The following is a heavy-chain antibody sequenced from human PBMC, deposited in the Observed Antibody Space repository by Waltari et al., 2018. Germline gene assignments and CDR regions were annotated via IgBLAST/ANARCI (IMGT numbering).Heavy chain of an antibody. D-gene: IGHD3-10*01. J-gene: IGHJ3*02. CDR1: GFTFSSYA. CDR3: AKAERSRITMVRGVIIKGDAFDI. V-gene: IGHV3-23*01. CDR2: ISGSGGST. Sequence: EVQLLESGGGLVQPGGSLRLSCAASGFTFSSYAMSWVRPAPGKGLGWVSDISGSGGSTYYADSVTGRFTISRDNSKNTLYLQMNSLRAEDTAVYYCAKAERSRITMVRGVIIKGDAFDIWGQGTMVTVSS.